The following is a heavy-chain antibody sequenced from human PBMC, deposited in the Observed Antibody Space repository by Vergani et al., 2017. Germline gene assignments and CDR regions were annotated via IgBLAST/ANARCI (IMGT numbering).Heavy chain of an antibody. Sequence: QVQLVESGGGVVQPGRSLRLSCAASGFTFSSYGMHWVRQAPGKGLEWVAVISYDGSNKYYADAVKGRFTISRDNSKKTLYLQMSSLRAEGTAVYYCARDLVVLAAAGTDAFDIWGQGTMVTVSS. CDR2: ISYDGSNK. CDR3: ARDLVVLAAAGTDAFDI. J-gene: IGHJ3*02. CDR1: GFTFSSYG. D-gene: IGHD6-13*01. V-gene: IGHV3-30*05.